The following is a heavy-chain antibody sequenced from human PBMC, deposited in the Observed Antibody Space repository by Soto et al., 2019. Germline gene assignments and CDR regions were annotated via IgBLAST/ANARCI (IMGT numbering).Heavy chain of an antibody. V-gene: IGHV1-69*01. D-gene: IGHD2-21*01. Sequence: VQLLQSGAEVKKPGSSLKVSCEASGGTFNTHVISWVRQAPGQGLEWMGGIIPVFERTSYARRFQGRVTISADESTSTARIAMSSLRSDDSGVYYCSTAGYRGVSFQQFESWGPGNLVIVSS. CDR2: IIPVFERT. CDR3: STAGYRGVSFQQFES. J-gene: IGHJ4*02. CDR1: GGTFNTHV.